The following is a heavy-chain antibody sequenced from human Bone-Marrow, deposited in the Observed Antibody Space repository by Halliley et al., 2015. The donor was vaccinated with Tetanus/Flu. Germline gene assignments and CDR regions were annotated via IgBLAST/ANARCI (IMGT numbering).Heavy chain of an antibody. CDR1: GFTGYD. J-gene: IGHJ5*02. CDR3: AEEFD. V-gene: IGHV3-53*01. CDR2: LFGGGGT. Sequence: SLRLSCAASGFTGYDMIWVRQAPGKGLEWVSFLFGGGGTYYEESVKGRFTISGDTSKNTLHLEMNNLRAEDTAVYYCAEEFD.